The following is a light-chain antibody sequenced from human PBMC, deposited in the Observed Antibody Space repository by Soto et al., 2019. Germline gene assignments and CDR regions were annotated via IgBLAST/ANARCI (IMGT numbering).Light chain of an antibody. J-gene: IGLJ3*02. Sequence: QSVLTQPPSASRSPGQSVTISCTGTSSDIGGYNYVSWYQHHPGKAPKLMIYEVSNRPSGVPDRFSGSKSGNTASLTVSGLQAEDEADYHCSSYSGNNNVVFGGGTKLTVL. CDR2: EVS. V-gene: IGLV2-8*02. CDR1: SSDIGGYNY. CDR3: SSYSGNNNVV.